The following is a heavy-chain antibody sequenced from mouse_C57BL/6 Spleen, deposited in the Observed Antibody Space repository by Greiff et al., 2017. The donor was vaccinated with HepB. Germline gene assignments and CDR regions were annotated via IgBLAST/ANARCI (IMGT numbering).Heavy chain of an antibody. D-gene: IGHD2-3*01. Sequence: VQLKQSGPELVKPGASVKISCKASGYSFTGYYMNWVKQSPEKSLEWIGEINPSTGGTTYNQKFKAKATLTVDKSSSTAYMQLKRLTSEDSAVYYCAAIYDGYSWFAYWVQGTLVTVSA. CDR1: GYSFTGYY. V-gene: IGHV1-42*01. J-gene: IGHJ3*01. CDR3: AAIYDGYSWFAY. CDR2: INPSTGGT.